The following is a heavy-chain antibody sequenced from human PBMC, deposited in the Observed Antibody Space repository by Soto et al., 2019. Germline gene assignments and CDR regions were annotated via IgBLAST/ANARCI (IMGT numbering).Heavy chain of an antibody. CDR2: IIPIFGTA. CDR3: ARDLEINCSSTSCYGYYYGMDV. Sequence: ASVKVSCKASGGTFSSYAISWVRQAPGQGLEWMGGIIPIFGTANYAQKFQGRVTITADESTSTAYMELSSLRSEDTAVYYCARDLEINCSSTSCYGYYYGMDVWSQGTTVTVSS. CDR1: GGTFSSYA. D-gene: IGHD2-2*01. J-gene: IGHJ6*02. V-gene: IGHV1-69*13.